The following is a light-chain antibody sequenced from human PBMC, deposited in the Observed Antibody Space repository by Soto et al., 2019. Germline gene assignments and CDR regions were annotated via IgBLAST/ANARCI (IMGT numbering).Light chain of an antibody. CDR1: QSISTY. CDR2: DAS. V-gene: IGKV3-11*01. J-gene: IGKJ3*01. Sequence: IVLTQSPATLSLSPGERATLSCRASQSISTYLAWYQQKPGQAPGLLIYDASNRATGIPARFSGSGSGTDFTLTISSLEPEDFAVYYCQQRNNWPPKFTFGPGTKVEIK. CDR3: QQRNNWPPKFT.